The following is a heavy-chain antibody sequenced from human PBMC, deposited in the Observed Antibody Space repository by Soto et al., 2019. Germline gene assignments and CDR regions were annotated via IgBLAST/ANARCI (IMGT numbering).Heavy chain of an antibody. CDR3: ARDRNYDILTGYYYYYMDI. CDR1: GGSISSGDYY. V-gene: IGHV4-30-4*01. CDR2: IYYSGST. D-gene: IGHD3-9*01. Sequence: PSETLSLTFTVSGGSISSGDYYLSGIRPPPGKGLEWIGYIYYSGSTYYNPSLKSRVTISVDTSKNQFSLKLNSVTAADTAVYYCARDRNYDILTGYYYYYMDIWGKGTTVTVSS. J-gene: IGHJ6*03.